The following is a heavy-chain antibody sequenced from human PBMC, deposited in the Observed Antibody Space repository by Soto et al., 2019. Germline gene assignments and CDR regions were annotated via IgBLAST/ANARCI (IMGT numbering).Heavy chain of an antibody. CDR1: GFTFSSYA. V-gene: IGHV3-30-3*01. D-gene: IGHD3-22*01. CDR2: ISYDGSNK. J-gene: IGHJ4*02. CDR3: ARTYYYDSSGYYPLHY. Sequence: GGSLSLSCAASGFTFSSYAMHWVRQAPGKGLEWVAVISYDGSNKYYADSVKGRFTISRDNSKNTLYLQMNSLRAEDTAVYYCARTYYYDSSGYYPLHYWGQGTLVTVSS.